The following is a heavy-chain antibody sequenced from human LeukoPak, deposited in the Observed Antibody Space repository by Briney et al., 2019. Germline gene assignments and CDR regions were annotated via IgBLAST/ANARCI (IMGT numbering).Heavy chain of an antibody. CDR3: TRGLTYCTGGSCYSYYYMDV. Sequence: PSETLSLTCAVYGGSFSGYYWNWIRQPPGKGLEWIGEINHSGSTNYNPSLKSRVTISVDTSKNQFSLKLSSVTAADTAVYYCTRGLTYCTGGSCYSYYYMDVWGKGTTVTVPS. V-gene: IGHV4-34*01. CDR2: INHSGST. D-gene: IGHD2-15*01. J-gene: IGHJ6*03. CDR1: GGSFSGYY.